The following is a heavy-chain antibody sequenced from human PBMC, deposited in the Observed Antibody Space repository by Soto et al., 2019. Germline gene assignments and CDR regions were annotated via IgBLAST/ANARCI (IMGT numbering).Heavy chain of an antibody. V-gene: IGHV1-18*01. CDR1: GYTFSNYG. D-gene: IGHD2-2*01. J-gene: IGHJ5*02. CDR2: ISLYSDGT. CDR3: ARVVPGAEAWFGP. Sequence: QVQLVQSGGEVKRPGASVKVSCKTSGYTFSNYGITWVRQAPGQPLEWLGWISLYSDGTNYALKFQGRVSMTTDTSTTTAFMELRSLRSDDTAVYYCARVVPGAEAWFGPWGQGTLVTVSS.